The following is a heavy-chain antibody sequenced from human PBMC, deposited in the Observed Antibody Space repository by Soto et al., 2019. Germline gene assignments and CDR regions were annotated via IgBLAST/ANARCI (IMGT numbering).Heavy chain of an antibody. D-gene: IGHD3-10*01. CDR1: GYTFTTYG. V-gene: IGHV1-18*01. J-gene: IGHJ6*04. CDR3: TREGSALYYYSGMDA. Sequence: ASXKVSCKASGYTFTTYGISWVRQAPGQGLEWLGWINTHNGNTNYAQNLQGRVIMTADTSTSTAYMELRSLRSDDTAIYYCTREGSALYYYSGMDAWGKGTTVTVPS. CDR2: INTHNGNT.